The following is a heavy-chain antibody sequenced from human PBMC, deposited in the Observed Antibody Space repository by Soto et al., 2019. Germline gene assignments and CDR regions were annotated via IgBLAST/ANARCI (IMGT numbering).Heavy chain of an antibody. D-gene: IGHD3-22*01. Sequence: SETLSLTCAVYGGSFSGYYWSWIRQPPGKGLEWIGEINHSGSTNYNPSLKSRVTISVDTSKNQFSLKLSSVTAADTAVYYCARGGNYYDSSGYYCRFDYWGQGTLVTVSS. CDR1: GGSFSGYY. J-gene: IGHJ4*02. V-gene: IGHV4-34*01. CDR2: INHSGST. CDR3: ARGGNYYDSSGYYCRFDY.